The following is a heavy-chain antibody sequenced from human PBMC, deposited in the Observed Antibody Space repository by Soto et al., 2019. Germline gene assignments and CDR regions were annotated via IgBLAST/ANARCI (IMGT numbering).Heavy chain of an antibody. D-gene: IGHD6-19*01. CDR3: AKLSFSGWYGSYFDY. Sequence: PGGSLRLSCAASGFTFSSYAMSWVRQAPGKGREWVSAISGSCGSTYYADSVKGRFTISRDNSKNTLYLQMNRLRAEDTAVYYCAKLSFSGWYGSYFDYWGQGTLVTVSS. V-gene: IGHV3-23*01. J-gene: IGHJ4*02. CDR1: GFTFSSYA. CDR2: ISGSCGST.